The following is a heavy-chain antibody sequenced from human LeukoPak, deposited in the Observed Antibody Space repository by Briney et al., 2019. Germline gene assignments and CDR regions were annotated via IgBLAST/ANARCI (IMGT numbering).Heavy chain of an antibody. V-gene: IGHV4-59*08. CDR2: IYYSGST. Sequence: PSETLSLTCTVSGGSISSYYWSWIRQPPGKGLEWIGHIYYSGSTNYNPSLKSRVTISVDTSKNQFSLKLSSVTAADTAVYYCARHDYDILTGYYSSFDYWGQGTLVTASS. J-gene: IGHJ4*02. CDR1: GGSISSYY. CDR3: ARHDYDILTGYYSSFDY. D-gene: IGHD3-9*01.